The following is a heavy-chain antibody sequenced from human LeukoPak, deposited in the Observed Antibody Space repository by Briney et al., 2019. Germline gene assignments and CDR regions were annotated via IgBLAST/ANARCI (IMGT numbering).Heavy chain of an antibody. CDR1: GYTFTSYG. J-gene: IGHJ4*02. CDR3: ARTAARRFDY. CDR2: ISGYNGNI. V-gene: IGHV1-18*01. D-gene: IGHD6-6*01. Sequence: GASVKVSCKASGYTFTSYGISWVRQAPGQGLEWMGWISGYNGNIKYAQKLQGRVTMTTDTSTSTAYMELRSLRSDDTAVYYCARTAARRFDYWGQGTLVTVSS.